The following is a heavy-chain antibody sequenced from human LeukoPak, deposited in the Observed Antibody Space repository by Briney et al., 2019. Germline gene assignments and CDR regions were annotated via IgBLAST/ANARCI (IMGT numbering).Heavy chain of an antibody. CDR3: ASEKGLTTGVFDY. Sequence: SGGSLRLSCAASGFTFSSYAMSWVRQAPGKGLEWVSAISGSGGSTYYADSVKGRFTISRDNSKNTLYLQMNSLRAEDTAVYYCASEKGLTTGVFDYWGQGTLVTVSS. D-gene: IGHD4-23*01. V-gene: IGHV3-23*01. CDR1: GFTFSSYA. CDR2: ISGSGGST. J-gene: IGHJ4*02.